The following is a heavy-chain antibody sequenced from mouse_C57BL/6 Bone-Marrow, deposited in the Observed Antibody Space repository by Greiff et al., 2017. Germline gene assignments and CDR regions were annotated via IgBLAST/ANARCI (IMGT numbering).Heavy chain of an antibody. CDR1: GYTFTSYG. Sequence: VQLQQSGAELARPGASVKLSCKASGYTFTSYGISWVKQRTGQGLEWIGEIYPRSGNTYYNEKFKGKATLTADKSSSTAYMELRSLTSEDSAVYFCAYGYYESAMDYWGRGTAVTVTA. CDR3: AYGYYESAMDY. CDR2: IYPRSGNT. J-gene: IGHJ4*01. V-gene: IGHV1-81*01. D-gene: IGHD2-3*01.